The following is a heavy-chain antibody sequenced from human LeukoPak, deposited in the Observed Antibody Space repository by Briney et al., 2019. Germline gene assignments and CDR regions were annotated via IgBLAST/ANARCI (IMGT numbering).Heavy chain of an antibody. J-gene: IGHJ4*02. CDR3: ARLQPPRRDSSFDY. V-gene: IGHV4-34*01. CDR1: GGSFSGDY. Sequence: PSETLSLTCAVYGGSFSGDYWSWIRHPPGKGLDLIGEINHSPSTNYHPSLKSRVTISVDTSKNQSSLQLSSVTAADTALYYCARLQPPRRDSSFDYWGQGTLVTVPS. CDR2: INHSPST. D-gene: IGHD5-18*01.